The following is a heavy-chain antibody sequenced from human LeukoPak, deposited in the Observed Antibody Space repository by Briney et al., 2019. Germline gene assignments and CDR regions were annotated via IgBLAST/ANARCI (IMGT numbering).Heavy chain of an antibody. D-gene: IGHD2-2*01. CDR1: GFTFSSYD. CDR3: ARDHAYRTDY. CDR2: INQDESKK. V-gene: IGHV3-7*01. J-gene: IGHJ4*02. Sequence: GGSLRLSCAASGFTFSSYDMSWVRQAPGKGLEWVANINQDESKKYYVDSVKGRFTISRDNAKNSLYLQMSSLRAEDTAVYYCARDHAYRTDYWGQGTLVTVSS.